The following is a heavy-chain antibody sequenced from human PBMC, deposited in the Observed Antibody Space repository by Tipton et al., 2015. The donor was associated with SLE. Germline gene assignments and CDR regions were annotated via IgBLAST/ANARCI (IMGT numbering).Heavy chain of an antibody. D-gene: IGHD3-10*01. CDR2: IIPIFGTA. V-gene: IGHV1-69*05. Sequence: QLVQSGAEVKKPGASVKVSCKASGYTFTGYYMHWVRQAPGQGLEWMGGIIPIFGTANYAQKFQGRVTITTGESTSTAYMELSSLRSEDTAVYYCARDGKDGSGSRLLLGYGMDVWGQGTTVTVSS. CDR3: ARDGKDGSGSRLLLGYGMDV. J-gene: IGHJ6*02. CDR1: GYTFTGYY.